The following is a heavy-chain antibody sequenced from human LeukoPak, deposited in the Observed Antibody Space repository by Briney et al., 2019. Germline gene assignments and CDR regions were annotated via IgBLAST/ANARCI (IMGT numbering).Heavy chain of an antibody. CDR3: ARELFYTSGSKSNRVDY. D-gene: IGHD1-26*01. J-gene: IGHJ4*02. CDR1: GYTFTSYY. V-gene: IGHV1-46*01. CDR2: INPSGGST. Sequence: ASVKVSCKASGYTFTSYYMHWVRQAPGQGLEWMGIINPSGGSTSYAQKFQGRVTMTRDMSTTTVYMELSSLRSEDTAVYYCARELFYTSGSKSNRVDYWGQGTLVTVSS.